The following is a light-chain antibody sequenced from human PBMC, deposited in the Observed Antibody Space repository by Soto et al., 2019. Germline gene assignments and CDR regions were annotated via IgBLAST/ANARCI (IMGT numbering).Light chain of an antibody. Sequence: IVMTQSPATLSVSPGERATLSCRASQSVSTNQLAWYQQKPGQAPRLLIYGASSRATGIADRFSGSGSGTDFTLTISRLEPEDFAVFYCQQYVNSPLTFGGGTKVDIK. V-gene: IGKV3-20*01. J-gene: IGKJ4*01. CDR2: GAS. CDR3: QQYVNSPLT. CDR1: QSVSTNQ.